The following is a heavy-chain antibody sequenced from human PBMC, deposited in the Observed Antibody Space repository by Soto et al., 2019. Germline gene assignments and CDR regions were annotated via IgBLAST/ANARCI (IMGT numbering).Heavy chain of an antibody. J-gene: IGHJ6*03. CDR2: ISPGGEST. CDR1: GSNFNIYA. CDR3: AKALGNPYYYCYMDV. D-gene: IGHD1-1*01. Sequence: EVQLLESGGGLVQPGGSLRLSCAASGSNFNIYAMTWVRQAPGKGLEWVSTISPGGESTYFADSVKGRVTISRDNSKNTLSLQMNSLRAEDTATYFCAKALGNPYYYCYMDVWGTGTTVTVSS. V-gene: IGHV3-23*01.